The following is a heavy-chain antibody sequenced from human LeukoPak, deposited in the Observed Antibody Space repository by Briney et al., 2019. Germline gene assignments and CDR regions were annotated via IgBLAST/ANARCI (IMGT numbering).Heavy chain of an antibody. V-gene: IGHV3-23*01. Sequence: PGGSLRLSCAASGFTFSNWAITWVRQAPGMGLEWVSSISGDGGGTYYADSVKGRFTVSRDNSKNTLYLEINSLRVEDTAVYYCAKWAGSGEQTESYFGPFDFWGQGTLVTVSS. J-gene: IGHJ4*02. CDR2: ISGDGGGT. D-gene: IGHD1-26*01. CDR1: GFTFSNWA. CDR3: AKWAGSGEQTESYFGPFDF.